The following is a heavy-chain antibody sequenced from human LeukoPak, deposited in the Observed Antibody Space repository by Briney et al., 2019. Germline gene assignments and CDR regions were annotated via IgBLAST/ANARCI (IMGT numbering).Heavy chain of an antibody. J-gene: IGHJ4*02. Sequence: GGSLRLSCEASAFTFSSYAMHWVRQAPGKGLEWVAVIPYDGSSKYYADSVKGRFTISRDNSKNTLSLQMNSLRAEDTAVYYCARGTYYYGSGSYYPPDYWGQGTLVTVSS. D-gene: IGHD3-10*01. CDR2: IPYDGSSK. CDR1: AFTFSSYA. CDR3: ARGTYYYGSGSYYPPDY. V-gene: IGHV3-30*04.